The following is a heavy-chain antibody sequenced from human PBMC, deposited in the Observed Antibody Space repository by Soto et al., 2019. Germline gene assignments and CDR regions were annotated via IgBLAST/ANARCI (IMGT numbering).Heavy chain of an antibody. J-gene: IGHJ6*02. CDR1: GVTFSAYY. D-gene: IGHD3-10*01. CDR2: ISRDGDRM. CDR3: ARTNGESIHYYHGMDV. V-gene: IGHV3-11*01. Sequence: QVQLVESGGVLVKPGGSLRLSCAASGVTFSAYYMAWIRQAPGKGLVYVSYISRDGDRMDYADSVKGRFTISRDHAKNSLSLQMNSLRAEDTAVYYCARTNGESIHYYHGMDVWGQGTTVTVSS.